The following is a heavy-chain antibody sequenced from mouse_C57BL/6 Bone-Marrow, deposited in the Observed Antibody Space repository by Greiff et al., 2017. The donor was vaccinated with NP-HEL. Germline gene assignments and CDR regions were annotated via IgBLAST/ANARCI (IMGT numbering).Heavy chain of an antibody. V-gene: IGHV14-4*01. Sequence: SGAELVRPGASVKLSCTASGFNIKDDYMHWVKQRPEQGLEWIGWIDPENGDTEYASKFQGEATITTVRSSSTAYLQLSSLTSEDTAVCYCTSRQLRLRGLRGQGTSVTVSS. CDR3: TSRQLRLRGL. CDR1: GFNIKDDY. CDR2: IDPENGDT. D-gene: IGHD3-2*02. J-gene: IGHJ4*01.